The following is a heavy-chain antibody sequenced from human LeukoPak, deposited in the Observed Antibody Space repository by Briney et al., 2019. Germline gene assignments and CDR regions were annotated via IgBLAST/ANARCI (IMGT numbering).Heavy chain of an antibody. Sequence: SVKVSCKASGGTFSSYAISWVRQAPGQGLEWMGGIIPIFGTANYAQKFQGRVTITADESTSTAYMELSSLRSEDTAVYYCARRPITIFGVARIYYFDYWGQGTLVTVSS. V-gene: IGHV1-69*01. D-gene: IGHD3-3*01. CDR3: ARRPITIFGVARIYYFDY. CDR1: GGTFSSYA. J-gene: IGHJ4*02. CDR2: IIPIFGTA.